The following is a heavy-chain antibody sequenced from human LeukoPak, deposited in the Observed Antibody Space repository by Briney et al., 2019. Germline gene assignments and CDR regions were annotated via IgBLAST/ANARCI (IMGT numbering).Heavy chain of an antibody. CDR2: MYYNGDT. CDR3: ARAVISGYYTLDY. V-gene: IGHV4-31*03. J-gene: IGHJ4*02. D-gene: IGHD3-3*01. CDR1: GGSITRSGYY. Sequence: SETLSLTCTVSGGSITRSGYYWSWIRQHPGKGPEWIGCMYYNGDTNYSPSLKSRVTIIEDTPKKLLSLKLSSVTAADTAVYYCARAVISGYYTLDYWGQGTPVTVSS.